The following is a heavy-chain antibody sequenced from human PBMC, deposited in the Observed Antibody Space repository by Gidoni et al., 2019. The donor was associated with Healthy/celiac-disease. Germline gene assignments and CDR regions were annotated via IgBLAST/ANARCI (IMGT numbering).Heavy chain of an antibody. D-gene: IGHD2-15*01. V-gene: IGHV4-4*02. CDR1: GGSISSSNW. Sequence: QVQLQESGPGLVKPSGTLSLTCAVSGGSISSSNWWSWVRQPPGKGLEWIGEIYHSGSTNYNPSLKSRVTISVDKSKNQFSLKLSSVTAADTAVYYCARDRRRGYCSGGSCYGYYYYGMDVWGQGTTVTVSS. J-gene: IGHJ6*02. CDR2: IYHSGST. CDR3: ARDRRRGYCSGGSCYGYYYYGMDV.